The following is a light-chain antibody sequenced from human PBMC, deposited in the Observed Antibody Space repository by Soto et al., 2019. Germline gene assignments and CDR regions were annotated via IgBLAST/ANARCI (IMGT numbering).Light chain of an antibody. V-gene: IGLV1-40*01. J-gene: IGLJ1*01. CDR1: SSNIGAHSN. CDR3: QSYDSSLSAPYV. Sequence: QSVLTQPPSVSGAPGQWVTISCTGSSSNIGAHSNVYWYQHLPGTAPKLLIYDNNNRPSGVPDRFSGSKSGTSASLAITGLQAEDQADYYCQSYDSSLSAPYVFGTGTKLTVL. CDR2: DNN.